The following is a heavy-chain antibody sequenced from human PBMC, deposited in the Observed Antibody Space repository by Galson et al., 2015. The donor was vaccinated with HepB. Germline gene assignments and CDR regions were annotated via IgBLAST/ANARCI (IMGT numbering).Heavy chain of an antibody. J-gene: IGHJ4*02. CDR2: ISYDGSKK. CDR1: GFTFSSYA. CDR3: ARDIDY. Sequence: SLRLSCAASGFTFSSYAMHWVRQAPGKGLEWVAVISYDGSKKYYADSVKGRFTISRDNSKNTLYLQMNSLRAEDTAVYYCARDIDYWGQGTLVTVSS. V-gene: IGHV3-30-3*01.